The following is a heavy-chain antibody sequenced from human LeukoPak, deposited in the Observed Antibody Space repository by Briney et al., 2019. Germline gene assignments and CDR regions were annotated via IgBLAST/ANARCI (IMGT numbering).Heavy chain of an antibody. CDR1: GFTFDDYA. V-gene: IGHV3-30-3*01. CDR3: ARGSRCSNNQCYEVGFGY. CDR2: ILYDGSNK. J-gene: IGHJ4*02. D-gene: IGHD2-2*01. Sequence: PGGSLRLSCAASGFTFDDYAMHWVRQAPGKGLEWVTFILYDGSNKYYTDSVKGRFTISRDNSKNTVYLQMNSLRAEDTAVYYCARGSRCSNNQCYEVGFGYWGQGTLVTVSS.